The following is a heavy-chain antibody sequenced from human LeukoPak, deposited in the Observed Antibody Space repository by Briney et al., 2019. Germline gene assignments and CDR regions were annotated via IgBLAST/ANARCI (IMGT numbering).Heavy chain of an antibody. V-gene: IGHV3-7*01. D-gene: IGHD4-23*01. CDR3: ARDISVVSRFPNFDY. J-gene: IGHJ4*02. Sequence: PGGSLRLSCAASGFTFSSYWMSWVRQAPGKGLEWVANIKQDGSEKYYVDSVKGRFTISRDNAKNSLYLQMNSLRAEDTAVYYCARDISVVSRFPNFDYWGQGTLVTVSS. CDR2: IKQDGSEK. CDR1: GFTFSSYW.